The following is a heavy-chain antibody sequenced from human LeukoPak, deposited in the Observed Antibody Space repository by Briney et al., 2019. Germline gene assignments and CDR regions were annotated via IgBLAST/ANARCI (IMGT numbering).Heavy chain of an antibody. CDR3: ARGTTYDFWSGYPNWFDP. Sequence: SETLSLTXTVSGGPISSYYWSWIRQPPGKGLEWIGYIYYSGSTNYNPSLKSRVTISVDTSKNQFSLKLSSVTAADTAVYYCARGTTYDFWSGYPNWFDPWGQGTLVTVSS. J-gene: IGHJ5*02. V-gene: IGHV4-59*01. CDR2: IYYSGST. D-gene: IGHD3-3*01. CDR1: GGPISSYY.